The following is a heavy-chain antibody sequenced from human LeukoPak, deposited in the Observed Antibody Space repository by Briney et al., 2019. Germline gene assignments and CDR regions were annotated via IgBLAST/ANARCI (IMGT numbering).Heavy chain of an antibody. CDR1: GFTFSSYA. Sequence: GGSLRLSCAASGFTFSSYAMSWVRQARGKGLEWVSAISGSGGSTYYADSVKGRFTISRDNSKNTLYLQMNSLRAEDTAVYYCAKDRIMTTVTMWPNFDIWGQGTMVTVSS. V-gene: IGHV3-23*01. D-gene: IGHD4-17*01. CDR2: ISGSGGST. J-gene: IGHJ3*02. CDR3: AKDRIMTTVTMWPNFDI.